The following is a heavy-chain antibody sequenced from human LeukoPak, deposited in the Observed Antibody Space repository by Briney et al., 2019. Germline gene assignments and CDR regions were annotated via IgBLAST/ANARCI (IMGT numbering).Heavy chain of an antibody. J-gene: IGHJ4*02. Sequence: SQTLSLTCTVPGGSISSGGYYWSWIRQHPGKGLEWIGYIYYSGSTYYNPSLKSRVTISVDTSKNQFSLKLSSVTAVDTAVYYCARDQAYCGGDCANNWGQGTLVTVSS. CDR1: GGSISSGGYY. CDR2: IYYSGST. D-gene: IGHD2-21*02. CDR3: ARDQAYCGGDCANN. V-gene: IGHV4-31*03.